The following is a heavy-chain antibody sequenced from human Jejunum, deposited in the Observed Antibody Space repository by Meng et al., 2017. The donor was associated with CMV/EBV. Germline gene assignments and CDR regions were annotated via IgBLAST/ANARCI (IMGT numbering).Heavy chain of an antibody. CDR1: GYAFTSFG. D-gene: IGHD4-11*01. J-gene: IGHJ4*02. CDR2: ISAKDGYT. V-gene: IGHV1-18*01. Sequence: QVSLVQSGGEVKKPGASVKVSRKASGYAFTSFGITWVRQAPGQGLEWMGWISAKDGYTKYAQQFQDRVTMTTDTSTSTAYMELRSLRSDDTAVYYCARAGAVTTAHFDFWGQGTLVTVSS. CDR3: ARAGAVTTAHFDF.